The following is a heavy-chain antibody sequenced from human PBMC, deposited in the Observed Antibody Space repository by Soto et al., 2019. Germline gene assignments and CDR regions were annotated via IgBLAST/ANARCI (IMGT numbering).Heavy chain of an antibody. CDR2: IRGSGDST. Sequence: GSLRLSCAASGFTFRSHTMAWVRQGPGKGLEWVSAIRGSGDSTEYADSVKGRFTVSRDNAKSSLYLQMNSLRDEDTAVYYCARDLRYYHDRGLYPNRDYWGQGTLVTVSS. D-gene: IGHD3-22*01. CDR1: GFTFRSHT. J-gene: IGHJ4*02. CDR3: ARDLRYYHDRGLYPNRDY. V-gene: IGHV3-23*01.